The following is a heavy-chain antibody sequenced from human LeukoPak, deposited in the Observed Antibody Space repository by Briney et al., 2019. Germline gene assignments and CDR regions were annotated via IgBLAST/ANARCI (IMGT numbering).Heavy chain of an antibody. CDR2: IYYSGST. J-gene: IGHJ5*02. CDR3: ARAIIVGVSPSFDP. V-gene: IGHV4-31*03. CDR1: GGSICSGGYY. Sequence: PSQTLSLTCTVSGGSICSGGYYWSWIRQHPGKGLEWIGYIYYSGSTYYNPSLKSRVTISVDTSKNQFSLKLSSVTAADTAVYYCARAIIVGVSPSFDPWGQGTLVTVSS. D-gene: IGHD3-10*01.